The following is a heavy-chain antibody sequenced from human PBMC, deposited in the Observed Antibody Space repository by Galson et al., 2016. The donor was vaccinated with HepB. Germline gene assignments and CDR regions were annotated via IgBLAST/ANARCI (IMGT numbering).Heavy chain of an antibody. Sequence: SLRLSCAASGFTFSSYSMNWVRQAPGKGLEWVSSISSSSSYIYYADSVKGRFTISRDNAKNSLYLQVNSLRAEDTAVYYCARASGYNWNYLMIFNYFDYWGQGTLVTVSS. J-gene: IGHJ4*02. V-gene: IGHV3-21*01. D-gene: IGHD1-7*01. CDR1: GFTFSSYS. CDR3: ARASGYNWNYLMIFNYFDY. CDR2: ISSSSSYI.